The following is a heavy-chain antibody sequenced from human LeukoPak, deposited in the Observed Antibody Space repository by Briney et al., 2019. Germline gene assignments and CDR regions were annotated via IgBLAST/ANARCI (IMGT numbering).Heavy chain of an antibody. CDR2: ISAYNGNT. V-gene: IGHV1-18*01. CDR3: ARVGIKNWFDP. Sequence: ASVKVSCKASGYTFTTYGISWVRQAPGQGLEWMGWISAYNGNTKYAQKFQGRVTMTTDTSTSTAYMELRSLRSDDTAVYYCARVGIKNWFDPWGQGTLVTVSS. D-gene: IGHD3-10*01. J-gene: IGHJ5*02. CDR1: GYTFTTYG.